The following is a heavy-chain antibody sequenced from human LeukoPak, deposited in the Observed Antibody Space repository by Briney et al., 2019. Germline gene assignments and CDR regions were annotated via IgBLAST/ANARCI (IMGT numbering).Heavy chain of an antibody. V-gene: IGHV3-23*01. Sequence: PGGSLRLSCAASGFTFSSYAMSWVRQAPGKGLEWVSAISGSGGSTYYADSAKGRFTISRDNSKNTLYLQMNSLRAEDTAVYYCAKEQRGGIAAAGSSPPYDYWGQGTLVTVSS. CDR2: ISGSGGST. CDR1: GFTFSSYA. CDR3: AKEQRGGIAAAGSSPPYDY. D-gene: IGHD6-13*01. J-gene: IGHJ4*02.